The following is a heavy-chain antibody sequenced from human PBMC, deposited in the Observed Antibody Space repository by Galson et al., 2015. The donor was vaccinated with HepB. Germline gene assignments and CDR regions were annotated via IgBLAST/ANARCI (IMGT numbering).Heavy chain of an antibody. CDR2: ISGSGGST. CDR1: GFTFSSYA. V-gene: IGHV3-23*01. CDR3: AKGTDQVATRHYYGMDV. J-gene: IGHJ6*02. Sequence: SLRLSCAASGFTFSSYAMSWVRQAPGKGLEWVSAISGSGGSTYYADSVKGRFTISRDNSKNTLYLQMNSLRAEDTAVYYCAKGTDQVATRHYYGMDVWGQGTTVTVSS. D-gene: IGHD5-12*01.